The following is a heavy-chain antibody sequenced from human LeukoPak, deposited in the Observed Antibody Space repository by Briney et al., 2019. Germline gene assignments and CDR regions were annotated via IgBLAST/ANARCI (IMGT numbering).Heavy chain of an antibody. D-gene: IGHD3-16*01. CDR3: AKGDRMGGINWFDP. J-gene: IGHJ5*02. Sequence: QPGRSLRLSCAASGFTFDDYAMHWVRQAPGMGLEWVSGISWNSGSIGYADSVKGRFTISRDNAKNSLYLQMNSLRAEDTALYYCAKGDRMGGINWFDPWGQGTLVTVSS. V-gene: IGHV3-9*01. CDR1: GFTFDDYA. CDR2: ISWNSGSI.